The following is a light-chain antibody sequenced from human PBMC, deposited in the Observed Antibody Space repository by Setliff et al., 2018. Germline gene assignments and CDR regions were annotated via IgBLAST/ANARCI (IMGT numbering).Light chain of an antibody. CDR2: GAS. Sequence: DIVMTQSPDSLAVSLGERAAINCKSSQSVLYSSNNKNYLAWYQQKPGQPPKLLIHGASSREFGVPGRFSGGGSGTDFTLTISSLQAEDVAVYYCQQYYENPTFGQGTK. CDR3: QQYYENPT. V-gene: IGKV4-1*01. CDR1: QSVLYSSNNKNY. J-gene: IGKJ1*01.